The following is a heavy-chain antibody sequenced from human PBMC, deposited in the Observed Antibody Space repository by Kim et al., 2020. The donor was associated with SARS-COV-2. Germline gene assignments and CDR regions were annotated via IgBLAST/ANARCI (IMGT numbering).Heavy chain of an antibody. V-gene: IGHV4-34*01. CDR3: ARGGSMVRGVIFDP. Sequence: NPSLKSRVTISVDTSKNQFSLKLSSVTAADTAVYYCARGGSMVRGVIFDPWGQGTLVTVSS. J-gene: IGHJ5*02. D-gene: IGHD3-10*01.